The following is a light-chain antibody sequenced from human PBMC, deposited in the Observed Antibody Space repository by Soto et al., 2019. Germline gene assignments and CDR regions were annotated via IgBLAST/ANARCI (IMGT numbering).Light chain of an antibody. CDR1: SSDIGGYNY. CDR3: SSYKSRSTLV. V-gene: IGLV2-14*01. J-gene: IGLJ1*01. Sequence: QSALTQPASVSGSPGQSIAISCTGASSDIGGYNYVSWYQQHPGKAPKLMIYEVSNRPSGVSDRFSGSKSGNTASLTVSGLQDEQEADYYCSSYKSRSTLVFGSGTKVTV. CDR2: EVS.